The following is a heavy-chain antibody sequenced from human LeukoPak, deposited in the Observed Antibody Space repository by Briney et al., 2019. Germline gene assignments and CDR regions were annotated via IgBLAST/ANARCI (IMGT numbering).Heavy chain of an antibody. CDR3: ARLRWPRGGRSSFDY. D-gene: IGHD3-10*01. CDR1: GYSFTSHW. V-gene: IGHV5-51*01. Sequence: KNGESLKISCKGSGYSFTSHWIGWVRQMPGKGLEWMAIVNPDDSDTIYSPSFQGQVTISADESITTAYLQWSSLKASDTAMYYCARLRWPRGGRSSFDYWGQGALVTVSS. J-gene: IGHJ4*02. CDR2: VNPDDSDT.